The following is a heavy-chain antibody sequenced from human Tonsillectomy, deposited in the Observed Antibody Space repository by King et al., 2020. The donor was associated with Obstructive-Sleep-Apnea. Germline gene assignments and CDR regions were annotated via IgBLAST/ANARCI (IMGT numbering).Heavy chain of an antibody. D-gene: IGHD4-17*01. CDR1: GFTFSSYW. CDR3: ARVGGPYGDYGVFRFDP. V-gene: IGHV3-7*03. Sequence: VQLVESGGGVVQPGGSLRLSCAASGFTFSSYWMGWVRQAPGEGLEWVANINEGGGERNYVDSVKGRFTISRDNAKNSLFLQMNSMRAEDTAVYYGARVGGPYGDYGVFRFDPWGQETLVTVSS. J-gene: IGHJ5*02. CDR2: INEGGGER.